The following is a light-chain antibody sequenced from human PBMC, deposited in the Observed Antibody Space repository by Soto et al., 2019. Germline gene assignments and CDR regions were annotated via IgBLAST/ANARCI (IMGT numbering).Light chain of an antibody. CDR3: QQRSNWSYT. CDR2: DAS. V-gene: IGKV3-11*01. Sequence: EIVLTQSPATLSLSPGERATLSCRASQSVSSYLAWYQQKPGQAPRPLIYDASNRATGIPARFSGSGSGTDFTLTISSLEPEDFAVYYCQQRSNWSYTFGQGTKVDI. J-gene: IGKJ2*01. CDR1: QSVSSY.